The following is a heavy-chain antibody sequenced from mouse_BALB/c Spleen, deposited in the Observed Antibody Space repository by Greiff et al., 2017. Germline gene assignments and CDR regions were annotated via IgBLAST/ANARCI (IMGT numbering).Heavy chain of an antibody. CDR1: GFNIKDTY. J-gene: IGHJ4*01. CDR2: IDPANGNT. D-gene: IGHD2-10*01. V-gene: IGHV14-3*02. CDR3: APYDGNYDYAMDY. Sequence: VQLQQSGAELVKPGASVKLSCTASGFNIKDTYMHWVKQRPEQGLEWIGRIDPANGNTKYDPKFQGKATITADTSSNTAYLQLSSLTSEDTAVYYCAPYDGNYDYAMDYWGQGTSVTVSS.